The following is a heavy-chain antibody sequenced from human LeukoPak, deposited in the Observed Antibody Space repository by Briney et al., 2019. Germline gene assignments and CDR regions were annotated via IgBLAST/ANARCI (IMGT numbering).Heavy chain of an antibody. CDR2: IRYDGSNK. Sequence: PGGSLRLSCAASGFTFSSYGMHWVRQAPGKGLEWVAFIRYDGSNKYYADSVKGRFTISRDNSKNTLYLQMNSLRAEDTAVYYCAREKKQHYYGPNWFDPWGQGTLVTVSS. CDR3: AREKKQHYYGPNWFDP. CDR1: GFTFSSYG. D-gene: IGHD3-10*01. V-gene: IGHV3-30*02. J-gene: IGHJ5*02.